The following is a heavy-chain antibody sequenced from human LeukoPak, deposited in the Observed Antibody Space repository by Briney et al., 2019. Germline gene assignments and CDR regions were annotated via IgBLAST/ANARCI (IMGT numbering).Heavy chain of an antibody. V-gene: IGHV3-30*18. D-gene: IGHD1-1*01. J-gene: IGHJ4*02. CDR3: AKARVSTTATANFDS. CDR1: GFTFSSYG. CDR2: ISYDGSEE. Sequence: GGSLRLSCAASGFTFSSYGMHWVRQAPGKGLEWVSVISYDGSEEYYADSVKGRLTISRDNPKNTLYLQMDSLRAEDTAVYYCAKARVSTTATANFDSWGQGTLVTVSS.